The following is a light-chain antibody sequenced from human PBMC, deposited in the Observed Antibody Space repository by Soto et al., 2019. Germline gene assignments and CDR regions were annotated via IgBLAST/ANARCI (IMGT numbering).Light chain of an antibody. CDR1: QIIRTN. V-gene: IGKV3-15*01. CDR3: QQYHNWPIT. CDR2: DAS. Sequence: ETVMTQSPATLSVSPGGTVTLSCRASQIIRTNLAWYQQKTGQAPRILMYDASTRATGISDRLSGSGSGTELNLTISRLQSEDFAVYYCQQYHNWPITCGQGTRLEIK. J-gene: IGKJ5*01.